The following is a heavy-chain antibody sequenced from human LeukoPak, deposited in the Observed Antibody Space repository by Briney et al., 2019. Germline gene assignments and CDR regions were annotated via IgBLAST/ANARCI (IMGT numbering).Heavy chain of an antibody. CDR3: ARVRSSSSQWLVQRVFDY. J-gene: IGHJ4*02. CDR2: IYHSGST. Sequence: SETLSLTCAVSGGSGGSISSSNYWSWVRQPPGKGLEWIGEIYHSGSTNYNPSLKSRVTISVDKSKNQFSLKLSSVTAADTAVYYCARVRSSSSQWLVQRVFDYWGQGTLVTVSS. D-gene: IGHD6-19*01. V-gene: IGHV4-4*02. CDR1: GGSGGSISSSNY.